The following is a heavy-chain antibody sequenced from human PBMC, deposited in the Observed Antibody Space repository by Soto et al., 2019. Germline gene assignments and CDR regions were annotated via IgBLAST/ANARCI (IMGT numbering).Heavy chain of an antibody. CDR2: IKQDGSEK. J-gene: IGHJ4*02. CDR3: AFGPSPRRGVRGVMTFDY. CDR1: GFTFSSYW. D-gene: IGHD3-10*01. V-gene: IGHV3-7*03. Sequence: GSLRLSCAASGFTFSSYWMSWVRQAPGKGLEWVANIKQDGSEKYYVDSVKGRFTISRDNAKNSLYLQMNSLRAEDTAVYYCAFGPSPRRGVRGVMTFDYWGQGTLVTVSS.